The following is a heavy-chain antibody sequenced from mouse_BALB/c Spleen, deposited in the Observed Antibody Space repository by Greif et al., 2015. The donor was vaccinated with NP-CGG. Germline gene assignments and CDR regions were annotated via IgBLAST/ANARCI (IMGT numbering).Heavy chain of an antibody. CDR3: APSIYDYGGGNYYAMDY. D-gene: IGHD2-4*01. V-gene: IGHV14-3*02. CDR1: GFNIKDTY. CDR2: IDPANGNT. J-gene: IGHJ4*01. Sequence: EVQLQQSGAELVKPGASVKLSCTASGFNIKDTYMHWVKQRPEQGLEWIGRIDPANGNTKYDPKFQGKATITADTSSNTAYLQLSSLTSEDTAVYYCAPSIYDYGGGNYYAMDYWGQGTSVTVSS.